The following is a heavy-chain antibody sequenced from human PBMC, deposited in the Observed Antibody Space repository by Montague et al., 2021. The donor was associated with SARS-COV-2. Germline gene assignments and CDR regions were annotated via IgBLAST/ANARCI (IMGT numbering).Heavy chain of an antibody. Sequence: SPRLSCADSGFTFSVYTMSWVRQAPGKGLEWVAGIDPSGGRTYYSESVKGRFTIFRDNSKNTLYLQMNSLRSEDAAVYYCAKTEAGYCSGGSCVVDYWGQGTLVIVSS. CDR1: GFTFSVYT. CDR2: IDPSGGRT. D-gene: IGHD2-15*01. CDR3: AKTEAGYCSGGSCVVDY. V-gene: IGHV3-23*05. J-gene: IGHJ4*02.